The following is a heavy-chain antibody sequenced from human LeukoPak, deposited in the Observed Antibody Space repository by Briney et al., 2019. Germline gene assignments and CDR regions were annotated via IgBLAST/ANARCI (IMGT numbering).Heavy chain of an antibody. J-gene: IGHJ4*02. Sequence: GGSLRLSCAASGFTFSDYYMSWIRQAPGKGLEWVSYISGSTGYTNYADSVKGRFTISRDNAKNSLFLHMNSLRAEDTAVYYCARTNSGYDSFDYWGQGILVTVSS. CDR3: ARTNSGYDSFDY. V-gene: IGHV3-11*03. D-gene: IGHD5-12*01. CDR1: GFTFSDYY. CDR2: ISGSTGYT.